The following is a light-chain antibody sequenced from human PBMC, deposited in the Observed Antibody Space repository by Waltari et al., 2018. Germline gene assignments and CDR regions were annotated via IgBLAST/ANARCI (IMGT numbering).Light chain of an antibody. V-gene: IGKV1-33*01. CDR3: QQYDKLPLT. Sequence: DIQMTQSPSSLSASVGDGVTITCRACQDISDSLNWYQQRPRKAPKLLIYDFSNLERVVPSRFSARGSGTDFTFTISSLQTEDIGTYYCQQYDKLPLTFGGGTKVEIK. CDR1: QDISDS. CDR2: DFS. J-gene: IGKJ4*01.